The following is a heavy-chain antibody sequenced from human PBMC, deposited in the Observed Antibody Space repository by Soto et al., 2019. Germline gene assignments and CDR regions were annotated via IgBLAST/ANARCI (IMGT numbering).Heavy chain of an antibody. CDR3: ARDHPGYDYVWGSYRG. J-gene: IGHJ4*02. V-gene: IGHV1-69*13. CDR1: GGTFSSYA. D-gene: IGHD3-16*02. CDR2: IIPIFGTA. Sequence: SVKVSCKASGGTFSSYAISWVRQAPGQGLEWMGGIIPIFGTANYAQKFQGRVTITADESTSTAYMELSSLRSEDTAVYYCARDHPGYDYVWGSYRGWGQGTLVTVSS.